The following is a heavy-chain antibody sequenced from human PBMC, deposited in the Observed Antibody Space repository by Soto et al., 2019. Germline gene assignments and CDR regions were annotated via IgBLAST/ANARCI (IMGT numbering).Heavy chain of an antibody. CDR1: GGSISSYY. D-gene: IGHD3-10*01. CDR3: ARDRGVATFLGNWFDP. V-gene: IGHV4-59*01. J-gene: IGHJ5*02. Sequence: PSETLSLTCTVSGGSISSYYWSWIRQPPGKGLEWIGYIYYSGSTNYNPSLKSRVTISVDTSKNQFSLKLSSVTAADTAVYYCARDRGVATFLGNWFDPWGHGTLVTVSS. CDR2: IYYSGST.